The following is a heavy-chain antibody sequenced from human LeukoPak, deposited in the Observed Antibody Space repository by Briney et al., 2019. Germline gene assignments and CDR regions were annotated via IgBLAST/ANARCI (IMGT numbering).Heavy chain of an antibody. D-gene: IGHD6-19*01. CDR2: INHSGST. Sequence: PSETLSLTCAVYGGSFSGYYWSWIRQPPRKGLEWIGEINHSGSTNYNPSPKSRVTISVDTSKNQFSLKLSSATAADTAVYYCARIAVAGRYFDYWGQGTLVTVSS. J-gene: IGHJ4*02. V-gene: IGHV4-34*01. CDR1: GGSFSGYY. CDR3: ARIAVAGRYFDY.